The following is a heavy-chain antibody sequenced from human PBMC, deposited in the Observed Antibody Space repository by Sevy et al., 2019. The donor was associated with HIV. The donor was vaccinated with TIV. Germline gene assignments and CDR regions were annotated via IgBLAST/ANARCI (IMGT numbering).Heavy chain of an antibody. Sequence: GQSLKISCAASGFTFSTSTMNWVRHAPGKGLEWVSLMTSSRSYILNADSVKGRFTISRDNAKNSVFLQMNSLRVEDTAAHYSVRDGWNYWGQGTPVSVSS. CDR3: VRDGWNY. D-gene: IGHD2-15*01. CDR1: GFTFSTST. J-gene: IGHJ4*02. V-gene: IGHV3-21*01. CDR2: MTSSRSYI.